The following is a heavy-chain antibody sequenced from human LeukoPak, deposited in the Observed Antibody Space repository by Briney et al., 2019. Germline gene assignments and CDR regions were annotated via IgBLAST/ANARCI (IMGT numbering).Heavy chain of an antibody. CDR2: ISYDGSNK. Sequence: PGRSLRLSCAASGFTFSRHGMHWVRQAPGKGLEWVAVISYDGSNKYYADSVKGRFTISRDNSKNTLYLQMNSLRAEDTAVYYCARDSRYSSSDYYYYYGMDVWGQGTTVTVSS. CDR3: ARDSRYSSSDYYYYYGMDV. V-gene: IGHV3-30*19. CDR1: GFTFSRHG. J-gene: IGHJ6*02. D-gene: IGHD6-6*01.